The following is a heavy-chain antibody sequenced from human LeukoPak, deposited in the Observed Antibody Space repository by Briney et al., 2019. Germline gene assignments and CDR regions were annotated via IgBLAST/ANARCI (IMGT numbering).Heavy chain of an antibody. CDR1: GYTLTELS. D-gene: IGHD6-13*01. CDR2: FHPEDGET. V-gene: IGHV1-24*01. J-gene: IGHJ4*02. CDR3: ATVLPCSAAGNENFDY. Sequence: ASVKVSCKVSGYTLTELSMHWVRQAPGKGLEWMGGFHPEDGETIYAQKFQGRVTMTEDTSTDTAYMELSSLRSEDTAVYYCATVLPCSAAGNENFDYWGQGTLVTVSS.